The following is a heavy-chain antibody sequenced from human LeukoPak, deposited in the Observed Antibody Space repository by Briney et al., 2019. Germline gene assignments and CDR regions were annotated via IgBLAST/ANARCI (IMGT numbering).Heavy chain of an antibody. D-gene: IGHD2-2*01. Sequence: SETLSLTCTVSGGSISSGSYCWSWIRQPPGKGLEWIGEINHSGSTNYNPSLKSRVTISVDTSKNQFSLKLSSVTAADTAVYYCARLMPGYWGQGTLVTVSS. J-gene: IGHJ4*02. CDR3: ARLMPGY. CDR1: GGSISSGSYC. V-gene: IGHV4-39*07. CDR2: INHSGST.